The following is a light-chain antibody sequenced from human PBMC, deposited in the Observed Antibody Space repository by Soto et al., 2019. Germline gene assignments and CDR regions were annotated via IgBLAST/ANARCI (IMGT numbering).Light chain of an antibody. V-gene: IGKV3-11*01. CDR3: QKRSNWPRT. CDR2: DES. Sequence: EIVLTQSPATLSLSPGESATLSCRASQSVSSYLAWYQQKTCQAPRLLIYDESNRSTGIPARFSGSGSGTDLNLTISRLEPEDFAVYYCQKRSNWPRTFGQGTKVDIK. CDR1: QSVSSY. J-gene: IGKJ1*01.